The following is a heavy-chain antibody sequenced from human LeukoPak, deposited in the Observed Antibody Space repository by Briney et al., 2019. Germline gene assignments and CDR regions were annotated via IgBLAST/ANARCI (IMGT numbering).Heavy chain of an antibody. Sequence: SETLSLTCSVSGGSISSSSYYWAWVRQPPGKGLEWIGSIYHSGSPYYNPSLKSRVTISGDTSKNQFSLKLSSVTAADTAVYYCAKDYGDYSLAWGQGTPVTVSS. D-gene: IGHD4-17*01. CDR2: IYHSGSP. V-gene: IGHV4-39*01. CDR1: GGSISSSSYY. J-gene: IGHJ5*02. CDR3: AKDYGDYSLA.